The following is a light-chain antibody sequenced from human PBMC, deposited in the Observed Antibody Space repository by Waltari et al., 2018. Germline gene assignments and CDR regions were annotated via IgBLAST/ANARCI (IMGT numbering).Light chain of an antibody. CDR3: QQYNNWPGT. V-gene: IGKV3-15*01. CDR2: GAS. Sequence: ELVMTQSPATLSVSPGEGATLSCRASQSVRSNLAWYQQKPGQAPRLLIYGASTRATGIPARFNGGVSGTEFTLTISSLQSEDFATYYCQQYNNWPGTFGQGTKVEIK. J-gene: IGKJ1*01. CDR1: QSVRSN.